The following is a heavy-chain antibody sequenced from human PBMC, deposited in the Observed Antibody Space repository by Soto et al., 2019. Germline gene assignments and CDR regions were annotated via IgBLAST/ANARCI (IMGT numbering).Heavy chain of an antibody. CDR2: IHYGGNA. D-gene: IGHD2-21*02. CDR1: GGSINTYNLF. V-gene: IGHV4-39*01. Sequence: SETLSLSCTVSGGSINTYNLFWAWVRQPPGKGLEWIASIHYGGNAYYSPSLTTRATISRDTSKNRVSLELRSVTAADTAVYYCARANVTLDLWGLGTLVTVSS. CDR3: ARANVTLDL. J-gene: IGHJ4*02.